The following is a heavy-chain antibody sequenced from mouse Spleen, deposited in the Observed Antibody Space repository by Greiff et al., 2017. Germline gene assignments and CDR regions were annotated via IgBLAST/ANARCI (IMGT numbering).Heavy chain of an antibody. CDR1: GFNIKDDY. J-gene: IGHJ4*01. D-gene: IGHD1-1*01. CDR2: IDPENGDT. V-gene: IGHV14-4*01. CDR3: TTGYGSSYGYAMDY. Sequence: VQLKESGAELVRPGASVKLSCTASGFNIKDDYMHWVKQRPEQGLEWIGWIDPENGDTEYASKFQGKATITADTSSNTAYLQLSSLTSEDTAVYYCTTGYGSSYGYAMDYWGQGTSVTVSS.